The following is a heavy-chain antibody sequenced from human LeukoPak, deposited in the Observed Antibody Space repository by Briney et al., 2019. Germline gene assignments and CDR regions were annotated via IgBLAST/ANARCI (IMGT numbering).Heavy chain of an antibody. CDR3: ARRVGATYYFDW. V-gene: IGHV3-48*01. CDR2: ISSGSNTI. J-gene: IGHJ4*02. Sequence: RPGGSLRLSCAASEFTFSTYSMNWVRQAPEKGQEWISYISSGSNTIYYADSVKGRFTISRDNAKNSLYLQMNSLRAEDTAVYYCARRVGATYYFDWWGQGTLVTVSS. D-gene: IGHD1-26*01. CDR1: EFTFSTYS.